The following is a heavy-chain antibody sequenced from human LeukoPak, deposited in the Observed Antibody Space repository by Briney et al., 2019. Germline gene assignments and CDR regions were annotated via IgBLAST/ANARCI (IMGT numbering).Heavy chain of an antibody. CDR2: TSGSGGGT. Sequence: GGSLRLSCAASGFTLSSYAMSWVRQAPGKGLGWVSATSGSGGGTYYADSVKGRFTISRDNSKNTLYLQTNSLRAEDTAVYYCAKGRLSGVVVAGYGMDVWGQGTTITVSS. D-gene: IGHD6-19*01. CDR1: GFTLSSYA. V-gene: IGHV3-23*01. CDR3: AKGRLSGVVVAGYGMDV. J-gene: IGHJ6*02.